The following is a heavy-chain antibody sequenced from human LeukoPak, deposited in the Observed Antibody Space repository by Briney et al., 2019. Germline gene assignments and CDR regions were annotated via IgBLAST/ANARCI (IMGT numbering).Heavy chain of an antibody. CDR1: GYTFTGYY. J-gene: IGHJ5*02. CDR3: ARDRGWSYGARYWFDP. D-gene: IGHD1-26*01. V-gene: IGHV1-2*02. CDR2: INPNSGGT. Sequence: ASVKVSCKASGYTFTGYYMHWVRQAPGQGLEWMGWINPNSGGTNYAQKFQGRVTMTRDTSISTAYMELSRLRSDDTAVYYCARDRGWSYGARYWFDPWGQGTLVTVSS.